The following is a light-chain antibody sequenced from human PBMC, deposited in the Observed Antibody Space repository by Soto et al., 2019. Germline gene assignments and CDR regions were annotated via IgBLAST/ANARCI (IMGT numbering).Light chain of an antibody. V-gene: IGKV3-20*01. CDR3: QQYGSSPIT. J-gene: IGKJ5*01. CDR1: RSVTSSY. CDR2: GAS. Sequence: EIVLTQSPGTLSLSPGERATLSCRASRSVTSSYLAWYQQKPGQAPRLLIYGASSRATGTPDRFSGSGSGTHFTLTISRLEPEDFAVYYCQQYGSSPITFGQGTRLEIK.